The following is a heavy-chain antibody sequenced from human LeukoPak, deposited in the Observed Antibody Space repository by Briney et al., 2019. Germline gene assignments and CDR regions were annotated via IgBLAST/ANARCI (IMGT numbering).Heavy chain of an antibody. CDR1: GGSISSSSYY. J-gene: IGHJ1*01. D-gene: IGHD3-22*01. V-gene: IGHV4-39*01. CDR3: ARRGYYYDSSGYRAEYFQH. CDR2: IYYSGST. Sequence: SETLSLTCTVSGGSISSSSYYWGWIRQPPGKGLEWIGSIYYSGSTYYNPSLKSRVTISVDTSKNQFSLKLSSVTAADTAVYYCARRGYYYDSSGYRAEYFQHWGQGTLVTVSS.